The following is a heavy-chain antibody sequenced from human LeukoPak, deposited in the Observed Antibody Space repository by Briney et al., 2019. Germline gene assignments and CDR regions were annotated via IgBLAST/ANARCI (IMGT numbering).Heavy chain of an antibody. J-gene: IGHJ6*03. V-gene: IGHV3-30-3*01. CDR1: GFTFSSYA. CDR3: ARGGNYYYYYMDV. CDR2: ISYDGSNK. Sequence: PGRSLRLSCAASGFTFSSYAMHWVRQAPGKGLEWVAVISYDGSNKYYADSVKGRFTISRDNVKNSLYLQMNSLRAEDTAVYYCARGGNYYYYYMDVWGKGTTVTVSS.